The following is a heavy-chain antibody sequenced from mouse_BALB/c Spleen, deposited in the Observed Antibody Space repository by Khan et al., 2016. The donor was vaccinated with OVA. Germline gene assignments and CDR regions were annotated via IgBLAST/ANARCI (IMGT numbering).Heavy chain of an antibody. Sequence: VQLKESGPGLVKPSQSLSLTCTVTGYSITTDYAWNWIRQFPGNKLEWMGYISYSGNTKYNPSLKSRISITRDTSKNQFFLQLNSVTIADAATYYCARVYGGDFDYWGQGTTLTVSS. CDR3: ARVYGGDFDY. V-gene: IGHV3-2*02. D-gene: IGHD1-1*01. J-gene: IGHJ2*01. CDR2: ISYSGNT. CDR1: GYSITTDYA.